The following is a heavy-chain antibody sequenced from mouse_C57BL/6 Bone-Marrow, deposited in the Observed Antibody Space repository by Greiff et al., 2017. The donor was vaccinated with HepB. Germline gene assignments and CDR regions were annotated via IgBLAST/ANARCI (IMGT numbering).Heavy chain of an antibody. D-gene: IGHD1-1*01. Sequence: EVKLEESGPGLAKPSQTLSLTCSVTGYSITSDYWNWIRKFPGNKLEYMGYISYSGSTYYTPSLKSRISITRDTSKNQYYLQLNSVTTEDTATYYCARSWDYGSSPYAMDYWGQGTSVTVSS. CDR1: GYSITSDY. J-gene: IGHJ4*01. CDR3: ARSWDYGSSPYAMDY. V-gene: IGHV3-8*01. CDR2: ISYSGST.